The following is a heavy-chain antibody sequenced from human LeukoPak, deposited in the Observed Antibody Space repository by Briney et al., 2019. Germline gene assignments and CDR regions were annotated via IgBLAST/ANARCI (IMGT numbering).Heavy chain of an antibody. D-gene: IGHD3-3*01. J-gene: IGHJ5*02. V-gene: IGHV3-48*01. CDR1: GFTFSTYS. CDR3: ARDPSQFLEPHWLDP. Sequence: SGGSLRLSCAAPGFTFSTYSMYWVRQAPGKGLEWVSYISSRSNTIYYANSVRGRFTISRDNAKNSLYLQMNSLRVEDTAVYYCARDPSQFLEPHWLDPWGQGTLVTVSS. CDR2: ISSRSNTI.